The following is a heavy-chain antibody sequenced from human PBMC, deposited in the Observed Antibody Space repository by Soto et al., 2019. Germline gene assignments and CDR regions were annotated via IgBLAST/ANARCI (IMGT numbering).Heavy chain of an antibody. CDR3: ASQLRYTGYDYGYDY. V-gene: IGHV5-51*01. CDR2: IYPGDSDT. Sequence: PGESLKISCKESGHKFTDYWIAWVRQKPGQGLESVGIIYPGDSDTRYGPSFEGLVTISADKSIGTAFLQWNSLRASDTAIYYCASQLRYTGYDYGYDYWGQGTLVTVSS. D-gene: IGHD5-12*01. J-gene: IGHJ4*02. CDR1: GHKFTDYW.